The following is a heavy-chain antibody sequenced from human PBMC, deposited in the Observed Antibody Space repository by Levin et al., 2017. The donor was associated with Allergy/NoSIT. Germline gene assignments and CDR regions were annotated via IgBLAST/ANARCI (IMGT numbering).Heavy chain of an antibody. Sequence: GSGPTLVKPTETLALTCTVSGFSLSQPRMAVSWVRQPPGKALSWLGHIFSNDEKSYNTSLKSRLTISQVTSKSQVVLTMTNMAPLDTATYNCARISVSTTYYAMDVWGQGTTVIVSS. CDR1: GFSLSQPRMA. CDR2: IFSNDEK. CDR3: ARISVSTTYYAMDV. J-gene: IGHJ6*02. V-gene: IGHV2-26*01. D-gene: IGHD5/OR15-5a*01.